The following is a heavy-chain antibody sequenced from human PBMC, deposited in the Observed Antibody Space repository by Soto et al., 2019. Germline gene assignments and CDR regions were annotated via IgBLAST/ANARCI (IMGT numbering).Heavy chain of an antibody. CDR1: GYPITNGYF. V-gene: IGHV4-38-2*02. D-gene: IGHD2-15*01. CDR3: VRDTPFSLQLGFDI. J-gene: IGHJ3*02. CDR2: IYHDGTT. Sequence: SETLSLTCAVSGYPITNGYFWGWIRKPPGKGLEWIGSIYHDGTTNYNPSLKSRIIISVDTSKNQFSLELRSLTAADTAVYSCVRDTPFSLQLGFDIWGQGTMVTVSS.